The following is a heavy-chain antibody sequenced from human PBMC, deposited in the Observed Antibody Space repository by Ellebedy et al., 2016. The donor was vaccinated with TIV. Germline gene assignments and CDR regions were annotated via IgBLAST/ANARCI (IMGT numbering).Heavy chain of an antibody. CDR2: INNDGSEK. J-gene: IGHJ3*02. V-gene: IGHV3-7*03. D-gene: IGHD3-16*01. Sequence: PGGSLRLSCAGSGFTFSSYWMSWVRQAPGKGLEWVANINNDGSEKYYVDSVKGRFTISRDNAKKSLYLQMNSLRAEDTAVYYCVRYVAAFDIWGQGTMVTVSS. CDR1: GFTFSSYW. CDR3: VRYVAAFDI.